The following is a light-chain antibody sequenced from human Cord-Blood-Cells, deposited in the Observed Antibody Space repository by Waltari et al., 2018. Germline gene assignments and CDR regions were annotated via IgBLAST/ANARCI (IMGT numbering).Light chain of an antibody. V-gene: IGLV2-14*03. Sequence: QSALTQPASVPGSPGQLLTISCPGTSSEVGAYNYVIWYQHHPGKAPKLMIYDVSNRPSGVSNRFSGSKSGNTASLTISGLQAEDEADYYCSSYTSSSTYVFGTGTKVTVL. J-gene: IGLJ1*01. CDR2: DVS. CDR1: SSEVGAYNY. CDR3: SSYTSSSTYV.